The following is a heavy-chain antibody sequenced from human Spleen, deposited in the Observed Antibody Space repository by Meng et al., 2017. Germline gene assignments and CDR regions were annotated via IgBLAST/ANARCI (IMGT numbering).Heavy chain of an antibody. V-gene: IGHV3-30*18. CDR3: AKDNHY. D-gene: IGHD1-14*01. CDR1: GFTFSTYA. J-gene: IGHJ4*02. CDR2: ISYDGSNR. Sequence: QVQLVESGGGVVHPGRSLRLSCSASGFTFSTYAMHWVRQAPGKGLEWVAVISYDGSNRYYADSVKGRFTISRDNSKNTLYLQMNSLRAEDTAVYYCAKDNHYWGQGTLVTVSS.